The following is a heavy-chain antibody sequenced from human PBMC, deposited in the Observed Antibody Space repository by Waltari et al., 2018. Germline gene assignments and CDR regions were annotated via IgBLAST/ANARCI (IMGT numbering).Heavy chain of an antibody. CDR3: ARLDSDNVY. V-gene: IGHV4-61*09. CDR1: GGSISSGSYY. Sequence: QVQLQESGPGLVKPSQTLSLTCTVSGGSISSGSYYWSWIRQPAGKGLEWIGYIYTSASTTYNPSLKSRVSISVDTSKNQFSLKLSSVTAADTAVYYCARLDSDNVYWGQGILVTVSS. CDR2: IYTSAST. D-gene: IGHD1-1*01. J-gene: IGHJ4*02.